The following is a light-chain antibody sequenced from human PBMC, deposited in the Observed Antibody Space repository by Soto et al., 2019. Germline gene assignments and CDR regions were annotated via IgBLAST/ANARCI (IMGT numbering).Light chain of an antibody. Sequence: DIQMTQSPSSLSASVGDRVTITCQASQDITNYLNWYQQKPGQAPKLLIYDVSNLETGVPPRFSGSGSGTHFTFTIISLQPEDIATYYCQHYNSYSEAFGQGTKVDIK. J-gene: IGKJ1*01. CDR3: QHYNSYSEA. CDR2: DVS. CDR1: QDITNY. V-gene: IGKV1-33*01.